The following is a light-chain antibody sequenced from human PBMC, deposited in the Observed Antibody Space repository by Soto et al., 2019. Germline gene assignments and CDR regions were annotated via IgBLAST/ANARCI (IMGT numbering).Light chain of an antibody. V-gene: IGKV3D-15*01. CDR2: DAS. Sequence: IVLTQSPGTLSLSQGERATLSCRASQSVSNNYLAWYQQKPGQAPRLLIYDASNRATGIPARFSGSGSGTDFTLTISSLQSEDFAVYYCQQYNNWPPWTFGQGSMVDVK. CDR3: QQYNNWPPWT. CDR1: QSVSNN. J-gene: IGKJ1*01.